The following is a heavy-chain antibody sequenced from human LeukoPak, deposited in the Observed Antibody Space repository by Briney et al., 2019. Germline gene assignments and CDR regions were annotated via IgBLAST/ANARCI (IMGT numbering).Heavy chain of an antibody. Sequence: ASVKVSCKASGYTFTGYYMHWVRQAPGQGLEGMGWINPNSGGTNYAQKFQGRVTMTRDTSISTAYMELSRLRSDDTAVYYCARGAPRIVVVPAARGSWFEPWGQGTLVPVS. J-gene: IGHJ5*02. V-gene: IGHV1-2*02. CDR1: GYTFTGYY. D-gene: IGHD2-2*01. CDR3: ARGAPRIVVVPAARGSWFEP. CDR2: INPNSGGT.